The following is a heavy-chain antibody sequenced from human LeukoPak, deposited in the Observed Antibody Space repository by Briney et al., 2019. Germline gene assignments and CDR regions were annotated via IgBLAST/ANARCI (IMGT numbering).Heavy chain of an antibody. Sequence: GGSLRLSCAASGFTFSSYEMNWVRQAPGKGLEWVSYISSSGSTIYYADSVKGRFTISGDNAKNSLYLQMNSLRAEDTAVYYCAREGYSYGYDYWGQGTLVTVSS. V-gene: IGHV3-48*03. CDR3: AREGYSYGYDY. D-gene: IGHD5-18*01. CDR2: ISSSGSTI. CDR1: GFTFSSYE. J-gene: IGHJ4*02.